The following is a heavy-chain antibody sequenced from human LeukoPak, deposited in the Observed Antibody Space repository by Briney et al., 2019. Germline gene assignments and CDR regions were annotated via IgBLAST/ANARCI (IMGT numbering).Heavy chain of an antibody. CDR1: GFTFSSYW. J-gene: IGHJ4*02. Sequence: GGSLRLSCAASGFTFSSYWMHWVRQAPGKGLVWVSRIKTDGSSTSYADSMKGRFTISRDNAKNTLYLQMDSLRAEDTAVYYCATETWYTFDFWGQGTLVTVSS. CDR3: ATETWYTFDF. CDR2: IKTDGSST. D-gene: IGHD6-13*01. V-gene: IGHV3-74*01.